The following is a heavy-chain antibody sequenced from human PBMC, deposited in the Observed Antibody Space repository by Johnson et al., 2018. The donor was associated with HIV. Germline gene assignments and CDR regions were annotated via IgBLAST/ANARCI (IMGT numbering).Heavy chain of an antibody. CDR3: ARVVKFNWSFAAFDI. D-gene: IGHD1-26*01. V-gene: IGHV3-20*04. CDR2: INWNGGST. CDR1: GFTFENYA. J-gene: IGHJ3*02. Sequence: VQLVESGGSVVRPGGSLRLSCSASGFTFENYAMSWVRQGPGKGLEWVSGINWNGGSTNYADSVKGRFTTSRDNAKNSLYLQMSSLRAEDTAFYYCARVVKFNWSFAAFDIWGQGTMVTVSS.